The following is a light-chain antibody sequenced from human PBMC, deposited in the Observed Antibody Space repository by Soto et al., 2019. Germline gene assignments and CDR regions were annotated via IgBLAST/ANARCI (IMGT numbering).Light chain of an antibody. CDR3: QQYGSSPRT. CDR1: QTVRSSS. V-gene: IGKV3-20*01. CDR2: GAS. Sequence: DIVLTQSPGTLSLSPGERATLSCRASQTVRSSSLAWYQQKPGQAPRLLIFGASTRAAGFPDRFSGSGSGTDFTLTISGLEPEDFAVYYCQQYGSSPRTFGQGTKVDIK. J-gene: IGKJ1*01.